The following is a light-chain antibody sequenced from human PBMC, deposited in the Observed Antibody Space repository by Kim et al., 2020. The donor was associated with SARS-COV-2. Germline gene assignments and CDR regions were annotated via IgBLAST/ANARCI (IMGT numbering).Light chain of an antibody. J-gene: IGLJ1*01. V-gene: IGLV2-11*01. CDR2: DVS. CDR3: CSYAGNYTYD. Sequence: QSALTQPRSVSGSPGQSVTISCTGTSSDVGGYNYVSWYQQHPGKAPKLMIYDVSKRPSGVPDRFSGSKSGNTASLTISGLQAEDEADYYCCSYAGNYTYDFGTGTKVTVL. CDR1: SSDVGGYNY.